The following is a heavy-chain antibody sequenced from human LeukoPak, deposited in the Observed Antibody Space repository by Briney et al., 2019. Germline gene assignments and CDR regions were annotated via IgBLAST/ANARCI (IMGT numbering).Heavy chain of an antibody. D-gene: IGHD1-26*01. CDR2: IKQDGSEK. J-gene: IGHJ5*02. CDR1: GFTFSSYS. Sequence: GGSLRLSCAASGFTFSSYSMNWVRQAPGKGLEWVANIKQDGSEKYYVDSVKGRFTISRDNAKNSLYLQMNSLRAEDTAVYYCASLPPKNSGSYLRFDPWGQGTLVTVSS. CDR3: ASLPPKNSGSYLRFDP. V-gene: IGHV3-7*01.